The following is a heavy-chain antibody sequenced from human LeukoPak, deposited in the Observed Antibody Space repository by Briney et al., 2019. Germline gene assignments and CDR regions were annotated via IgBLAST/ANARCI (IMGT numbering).Heavy chain of an antibody. CDR2: ISYDGSNK. J-gene: IGHJ5*02. CDR1: GFTFSSYA. V-gene: IGHV3-30*04. D-gene: IGHD3-10*01. Sequence: PGGSLRLSCAASGFTFSSYAMHWVRQAPGKGLEWVAVISYDGSNKYYADSVKGRFTISRDNSKSTLYLQMNSLRAEDTAVYYCARDGSYYYGSGSWTWGQGTLVTVSS. CDR3: ARDGSYYYGSGSWT.